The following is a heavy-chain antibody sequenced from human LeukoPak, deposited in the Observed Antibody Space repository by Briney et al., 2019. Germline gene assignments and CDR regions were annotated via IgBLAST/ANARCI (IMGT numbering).Heavy chain of an antibody. J-gene: IGHJ4*02. D-gene: IGHD3-10*01. CDR2: IYYSGDT. V-gene: IGHV4-59*08. Sequence: SETLSLTCTVSGDSITSTYWSWIRQPPGKGLEYLGYIYYSGDTNYNPSLRGRLSLSLDMSKNQFSLKSTSVTAADTAVYFCAKSARVPYFWGQGILVTASS. CDR3: AKSARVPYF. CDR1: GDSITSTY.